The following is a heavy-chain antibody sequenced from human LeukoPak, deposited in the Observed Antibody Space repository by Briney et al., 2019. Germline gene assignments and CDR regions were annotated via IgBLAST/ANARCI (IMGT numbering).Heavy chain of an antibody. CDR1: GFPFIEYS. Sequence: GGSLRLSCTASGFPFIEYSMNWVRQAPGKGLEWISYIGIDSGNTRYADSVRGRFTISADEAKNSLYLQMNSLRVEDTAVYYCARDHNYAFDNWGQGTLVSVAS. D-gene: IGHD1-1*01. J-gene: IGHJ4*02. CDR2: IGIDSGNT. CDR3: ARDHNYAFDN. V-gene: IGHV3-48*01.